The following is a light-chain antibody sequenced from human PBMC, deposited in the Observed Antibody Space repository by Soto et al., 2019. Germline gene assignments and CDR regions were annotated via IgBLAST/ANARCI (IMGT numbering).Light chain of an antibody. CDR2: EVS. Sequence: QSVLTQPASVSGSPGQSITISCTGTSSDVGFYNYVSWYQQHPGKAPKLMIYEVSNRPSGVSNLFSGSKSGNTASLTISGIQAEDEADYYCSSYRSSSTLYVFGTGTKLTVL. J-gene: IGLJ1*01. CDR1: SSDVGFYNY. CDR3: SSYRSSSTLYV. V-gene: IGLV2-14*01.